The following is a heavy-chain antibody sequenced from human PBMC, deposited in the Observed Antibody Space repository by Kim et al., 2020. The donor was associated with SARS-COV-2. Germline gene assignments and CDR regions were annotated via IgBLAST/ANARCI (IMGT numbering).Heavy chain of an antibody. J-gene: IGHJ3*02. CDR2: ITGSSSYT. V-gene: IGHV3-11*03. CDR3: ARGVGHYTTDAFDI. CDR1: GFTFSDHY. Sequence: GGSLRLSCVASGFTFSDHYMNWIRQAPGKGLEWVSYITGSSSYTKYADSVKGRFTISRDNARNSVSLQMNSLRAEDTAVYYCARGVGHYTTDAFDIWGQGTMVTVSS. D-gene: IGHD3-3*01.